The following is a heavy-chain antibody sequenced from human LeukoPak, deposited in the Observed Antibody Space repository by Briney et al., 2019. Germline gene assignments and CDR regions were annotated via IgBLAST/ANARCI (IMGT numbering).Heavy chain of an antibody. CDR1: GGSFSGYY. J-gene: IGHJ5*02. CDR3: ARVPSRTIFGVVIGFDP. CDR2: INHSGST. Sequence: SETLSLTCAVYGGSFSGYYWSWIRQPPGKGLEWIGEINHSGSTNYNPSLKSRVTISVDTSKNQFSLKLSSVTAADTAVYYCARVPSRTIFGVVIGFDPWGQGTLVTVSS. V-gene: IGHV4-34*01. D-gene: IGHD3-3*01.